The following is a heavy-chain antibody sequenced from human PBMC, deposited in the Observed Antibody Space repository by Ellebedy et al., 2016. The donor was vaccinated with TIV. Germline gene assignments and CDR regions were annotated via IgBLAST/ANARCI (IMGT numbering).Heavy chain of an antibody. CDR3: ARGGGYYFAY. CDR2: TYHSGFT. CDR1: GGSVSSENW. V-gene: IGHV4-4*02. D-gene: IGHD2-15*01. Sequence: MPSETLSLTCDVSGGSVSSENWWNWVRQSPGKGLEWIGETYHSGFTNYNPSLKSRVTISLDKSNNQLSLRLSSGTAADTAVYYCARGGGYYFAYWGQGTLVAVSS. J-gene: IGHJ4*02.